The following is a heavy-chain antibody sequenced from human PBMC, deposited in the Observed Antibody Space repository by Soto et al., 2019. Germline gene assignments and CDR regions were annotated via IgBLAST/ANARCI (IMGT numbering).Heavy chain of an antibody. CDR2: INHSGST. D-gene: IGHD6-13*01. CDR1: GGSFSGYY. V-gene: IGHV4-34*01. J-gene: IGHJ5*02. Sequence: SETLSLTCAVYGGSFSGYYWSWIRQPPGKGLEWIGEINHSGSTNYNPSLKSRVTISVDTSKNQFSLKLSSVTAADTAVYYCARVDSGQQLSDPWGQGTLVTVSS. CDR3: ARVDSGQQLSDP.